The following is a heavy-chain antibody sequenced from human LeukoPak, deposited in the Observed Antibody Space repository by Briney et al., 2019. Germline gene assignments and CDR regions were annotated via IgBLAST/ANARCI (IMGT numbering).Heavy chain of an antibody. V-gene: IGHV3-74*01. CDR3: ARANDNYYYYYMDV. Sequence: GGSLRLSCAASGFTFSTYWMHWVRQAPGKGLVWVSRINSDGSSTSYADSVKGRFTISRDNAKNTLYLQMNSLRAEDTAVYYCARANDNYYYYYMDVWGKGTTVTISS. CDR1: GFTFSTYW. D-gene: IGHD3-9*01. J-gene: IGHJ6*03. CDR2: INSDGSST.